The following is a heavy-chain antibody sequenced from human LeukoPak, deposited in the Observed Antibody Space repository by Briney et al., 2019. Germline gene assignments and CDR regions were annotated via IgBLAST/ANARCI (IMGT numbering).Heavy chain of an antibody. CDR1: GFTFSTYE. D-gene: IGHD3-22*01. CDR3: ARTQPTYDSKGQIFDY. Sequence: GGSLRLSCAASGFTFSTYEMNWVRQAPGKGLEWVSYITSGSSTTLYADSVKGRFTISRDNAKNSLYLQMNSLRAEDTAVYYCARTQPTYDSKGQIFDYWGRGTLVTVSS. CDR2: ITSGSSTT. V-gene: IGHV3-48*03. J-gene: IGHJ4*02.